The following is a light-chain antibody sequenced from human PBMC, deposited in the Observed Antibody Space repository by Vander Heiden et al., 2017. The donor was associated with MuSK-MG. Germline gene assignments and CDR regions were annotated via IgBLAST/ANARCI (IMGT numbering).Light chain of an antibody. CDR3: QQSYSTRLT. CDR1: QSISSY. CDR2: AAS. V-gene: IGKV1-39*01. J-gene: IGKJ4*01. Sequence: DRQRTKAPSSLSASVGDRVTITCRASQSISSYLNWYQQKPGKAPKLLIYAASSLQSGVPSRFSGSGSGTDFTLTISSLQPEDFATYYCQQSYSTRLTFGGGTKVEIK.